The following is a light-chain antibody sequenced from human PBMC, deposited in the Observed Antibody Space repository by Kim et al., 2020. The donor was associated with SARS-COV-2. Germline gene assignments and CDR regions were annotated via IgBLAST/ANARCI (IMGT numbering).Light chain of an antibody. Sequence: SSELTQDPAVSVALGQTVRITCQGDSLRSYYATWYRQKPGQAPILLIYGKNNRPSGIPDRFSGSSSGNTASLTITGTQAGDEADYYCNSRDTNDIVLFGG. J-gene: IGLJ2*01. CDR3: NSRDTNDIVL. CDR1: SLRSYY. V-gene: IGLV3-19*01. CDR2: GKN.